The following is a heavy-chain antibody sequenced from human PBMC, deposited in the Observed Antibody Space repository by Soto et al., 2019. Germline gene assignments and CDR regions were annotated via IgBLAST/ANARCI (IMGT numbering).Heavy chain of an antibody. CDR2: IYHSGST. CDR3: ARGGVAALGY. J-gene: IGHJ4*02. CDR1: GGSISSGGYS. V-gene: IGHV4-30-2*01. D-gene: IGHD2-15*01. Sequence: QLQLQESGSGLVKPSQTLSLTCAVSGGSISSGGYSWSWIRQPPGKGLEWIGYIYHSGSTYYNPSLQSRVTILVDRSKNQFSLILSSVTAADRAVYDCARGGVAALGYWGQGTLVTVSS.